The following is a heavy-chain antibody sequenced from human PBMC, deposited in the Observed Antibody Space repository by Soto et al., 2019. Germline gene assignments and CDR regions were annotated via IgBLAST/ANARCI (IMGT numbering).Heavy chain of an antibody. D-gene: IGHD5-18*01. J-gene: IGHJ4*02. CDR2: TYYRSKWYN. CDR3: ARGLGYSYGHYFDY. CDR1: GDSVSSNSAA. V-gene: IGHV6-1*01. Sequence: PSQTLSLTCAISGDSVSSNSAAWNWIRQSPSRGLEWLGRTYYRSKWYNDYAVSVRSRITINPDTSKNQFSLQLNSVTPEDTAVYYCARGLGYSYGHYFDYWGQGTLVTVSS.